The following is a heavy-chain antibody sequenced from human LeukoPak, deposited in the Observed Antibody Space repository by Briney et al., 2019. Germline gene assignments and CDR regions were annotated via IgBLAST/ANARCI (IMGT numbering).Heavy chain of an antibody. J-gene: IGHJ4*02. D-gene: IGHD5-12*01. V-gene: IGHV3-21*04. CDR1: GFTFGAYS. Sequence: GGSLRLSCAASGFTFGAYSTNWARQAPGKGLGWVSCIFSRGESILYADSVKGRFTISRDNAKNSLYLQMNSLRAEDTAVYYCAREVKYSDYDLIQPIDYWGQGTLVTVSS. CDR3: AREVKYSDYDLIQPIDY. CDR2: IFSRGESI.